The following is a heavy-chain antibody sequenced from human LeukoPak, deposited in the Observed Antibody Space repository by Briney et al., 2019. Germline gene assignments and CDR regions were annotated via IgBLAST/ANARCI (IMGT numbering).Heavy chain of an antibody. V-gene: IGHV1-69*13. D-gene: IGHD2-15*01. Sequence: SVKVSCKASGGTFSSYAISWVRQAPGQGLEWMGGIIPIFGTANYAQKFQGRVTITADESTSTAYMELSSLGSEDTAVYYCAREVGYCSGGSCYSSLYYYYYMDVWGKGTTVTISS. CDR1: GGTFSSYA. J-gene: IGHJ6*03. CDR2: IIPIFGTA. CDR3: AREVGYCSGGSCYSSLYYYYYMDV.